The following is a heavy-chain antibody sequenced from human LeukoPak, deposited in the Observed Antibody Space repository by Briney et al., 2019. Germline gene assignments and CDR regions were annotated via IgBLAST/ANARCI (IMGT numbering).Heavy chain of an antibody. CDR1: GFTFSSYA. V-gene: IGHV3-23*01. Sequence: QPGGSLRLSCAATGFTFSSYAMTWVRQAPGKGLEWVSGISGSGDTTYYADSVKGRFTISRDNSKNTLYLQMNSLRAEDTAVYYCARVYYYYYYYMDVWGKGTTVTVSS. CDR3: ARVYYYYYYYMDV. CDR2: ISGSGDTT. J-gene: IGHJ6*03.